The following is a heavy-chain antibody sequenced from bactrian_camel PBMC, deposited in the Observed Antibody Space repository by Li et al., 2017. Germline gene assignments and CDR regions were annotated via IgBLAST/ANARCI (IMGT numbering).Heavy chain of an antibody. J-gene: IGHJ4*01. D-gene: IGHD6*01. CDR3: ATIPFRPCDSRKVVIPF. CDR2: ISSAGNTT. CDR1: AGKFTHTDDTFSDSD. V-gene: IGHV3S40*01. Sequence: VQLVESGGGWVQPGGSLSLSCTASAGKFTHTDDTFSDSDMSWVRQAPGKALEWVSTISSAGNTTYYTRSMKGRLTISRDNAKKTMYLQMDNLKTDDTAMYFCATIPFRPCDSRKVVIPFGGQGTQVTVS.